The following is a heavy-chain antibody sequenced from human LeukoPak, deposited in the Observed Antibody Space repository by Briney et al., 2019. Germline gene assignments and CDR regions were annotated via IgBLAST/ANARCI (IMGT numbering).Heavy chain of an antibody. CDR1: GGSISSGSFY. J-gene: IGHJ3*02. D-gene: IGHD6-6*01. CDR2: IYTGGST. V-gene: IGHV4-61*02. CDR3: ARDGSGIAARLAAENAFDI. Sequence: SETLSLTCTVSGGSISSGSFYFNWVRQPAGKGLEWIGRIYTGGSTNYNPSLKSRVTISVDTSKNQFSLKLSSVTAADTAVYYCARDGSGIAARLAAENAFDIWGQGTMVTVSS.